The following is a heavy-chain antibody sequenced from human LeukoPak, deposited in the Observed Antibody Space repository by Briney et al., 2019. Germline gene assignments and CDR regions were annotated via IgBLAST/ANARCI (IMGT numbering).Heavy chain of an antibody. D-gene: IGHD2-21*01. CDR1: GGSISSSSYY. CDR2: IYYSGST. J-gene: IGHJ6*02. CDR3: ARLPIAKRAMDV. Sequence: SETLSLTCTVSGGSISSSSYYWGWIRQPPGKGLEWIGSIYYSGSTYYNPSLKSRVTISVDTLKNQFSLKLTSVTAADTAVYYCARLPIAKRAMDVWGQGTTVTVSS. V-gene: IGHV4-39*01.